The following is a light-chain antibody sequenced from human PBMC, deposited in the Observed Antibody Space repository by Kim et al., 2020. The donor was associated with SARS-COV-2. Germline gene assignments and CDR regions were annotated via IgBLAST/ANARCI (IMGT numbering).Light chain of an antibody. J-gene: IGKJ2*01. CDR2: KAS. CDR1: QSISSW. V-gene: IGKV1-5*03. Sequence: AAVGDRVTITCRASQSISSWLAWYQQKPGKAPKLLIYKASSLESGVPSRFSGSGSGTEFTLTISSLQPDDFATYYCQQYNSYSPYTFGQGTKLEI. CDR3: QQYNSYSPYT.